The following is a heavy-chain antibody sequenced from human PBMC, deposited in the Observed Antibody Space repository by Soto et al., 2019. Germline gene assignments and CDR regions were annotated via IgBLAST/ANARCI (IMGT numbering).Heavy chain of an antibody. CDR2: INPNTGGT. D-gene: IGHD2-15*01. CDR3: AISRYCSGGDCTTQSLYYFDY. CDR1: GYTFTGHH. V-gene: IGHV1-2*02. J-gene: IGHJ4*02. Sequence: QVQLVQSGAEVKKPGASVKVSCKASGYTFTGHHIHWVRQAPGQGLEWVGWINPNTGGTNYAQKFPGRVTMTRDTSISTAYMELTRLRSDDTAVYYCAISRYCSGGDCTTQSLYYFDYWGQGTVVTVSS.